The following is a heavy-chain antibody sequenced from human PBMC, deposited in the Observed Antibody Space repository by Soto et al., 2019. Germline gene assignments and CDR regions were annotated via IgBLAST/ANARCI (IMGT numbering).Heavy chain of an antibody. CDR1: GFTFSSYA. D-gene: IGHD3-3*01. CDR3: ATARVWYNPDDFWSGYYAFDI. J-gene: IGHJ3*02. CDR2: ISGSGGST. Sequence: GGSLRLSCAASGFTFSSYAMSWVRQAPGKGLEWVSAISGSGGSTYYADSVKGRFTISRDNSKNTLYLQMNSLRAEDTAVYYCATARVWYNPDDFWSGYYAFDIWGQGTMVTVSS. V-gene: IGHV3-23*01.